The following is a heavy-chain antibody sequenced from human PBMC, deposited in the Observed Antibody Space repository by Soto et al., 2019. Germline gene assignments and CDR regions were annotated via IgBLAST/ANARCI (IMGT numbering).Heavy chain of an antibody. CDR3: ARVVTADYYYGMDV. V-gene: IGHV4-30-2*01. J-gene: IGHJ6*02. Sequence: QLQLQESGSGLVKPSQTLSLTCAVSGGSISSGGYSWSWIRQPPGKGLEWIGYIYHSGSSYYNPSLKSRVTISVDRSKNQSSLKRSSVTAADTAVYYCARVVTADYYYGMDVWRQGTTVTVSS. D-gene: IGHD2-21*02. CDR1: GGSISSGGYS. CDR2: IYHSGSS.